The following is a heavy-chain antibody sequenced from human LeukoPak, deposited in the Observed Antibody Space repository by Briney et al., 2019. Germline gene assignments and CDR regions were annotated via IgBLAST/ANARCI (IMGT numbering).Heavy chain of an antibody. Sequence: RSGGSLRLSCAASGFTFSDYYMSSIRQAPGKGLGWVSYISRSGSTIYYAGSVKGRFTISRDNAKNSLYLQMNSLRAEDTAVYYCARDTTVTAFDYYYGMDAWGQGTTVTVSS. V-gene: IGHV3-11*01. CDR3: ARDTTVTAFDYYYGMDA. J-gene: IGHJ6*02. CDR1: GFTFSDYY. D-gene: IGHD4-17*01. CDR2: ISRSGSTI.